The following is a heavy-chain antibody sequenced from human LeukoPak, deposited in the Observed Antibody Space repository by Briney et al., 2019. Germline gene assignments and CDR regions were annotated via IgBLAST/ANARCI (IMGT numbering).Heavy chain of an antibody. D-gene: IGHD3-22*01. J-gene: IGHJ4*02. CDR1: GFTFSSYA. V-gene: IGHV3-23*01. Sequence: GGSLRLSCAASGFTFSSYAMSWVGQAPGKGGEAVSAFSGSGGSTYYADYVKGRFTISRDNSKNTLYLQMNSLRAEDTAVYYCAKSYYDSSGYYFGLIGYWGQGTLVTVSS. CDR3: AKSYYDSSGYYFGLIGY. CDR2: FSGSGGST.